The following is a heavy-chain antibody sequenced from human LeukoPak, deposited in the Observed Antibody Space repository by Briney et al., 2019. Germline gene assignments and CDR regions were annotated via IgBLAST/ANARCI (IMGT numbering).Heavy chain of an antibody. Sequence: PGGALRLSCEASGFTFSSHWMSWVRQAPGKGLEWVANIKQHGGERYYVDSVKGPFTISRDDAKTSLYLQLNSLRAEDTAVYYCARGPNYGNYVDFLDSWGQGALVTVSS. CDR3: ARGPNYGNYVDFLDS. J-gene: IGHJ4*02. V-gene: IGHV3-7*01. CDR2: IKQHGGER. D-gene: IGHD4-11*01. CDR1: GFTFSSHW.